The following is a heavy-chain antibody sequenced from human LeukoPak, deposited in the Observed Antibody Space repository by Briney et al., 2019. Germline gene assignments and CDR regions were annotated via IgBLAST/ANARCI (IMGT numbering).Heavy chain of an antibody. Sequence: PGGSLRLSCAASGFTFSSYSINWVRQAPGKGLEWVSYISSSSSTIHYADSVKGRFTISRDNAKNSLYLQMNSLRAEDTAVYYCARDLYGSYGYDYWGQGTLVTVSS. CDR1: GFTFSSYS. CDR3: ARDLYGSYGYDY. J-gene: IGHJ4*02. V-gene: IGHV3-48*01. CDR2: ISSSSSTI. D-gene: IGHD5-18*01.